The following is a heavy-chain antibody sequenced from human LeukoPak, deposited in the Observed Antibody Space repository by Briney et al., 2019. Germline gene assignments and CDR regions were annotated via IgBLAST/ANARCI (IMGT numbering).Heavy chain of an antibody. CDR1: GGSFSGYY. V-gene: IGHV4-34*01. D-gene: IGHD3-10*01. CDR2: INHSGST. CDR3: AREPRGGGDI. J-gene: IGHJ3*02. Sequence: SETLSLTCAVYGGSFSGYYWSWIRQPPGKGLEWIGEINHSGSTNYNPSLKSRVTISVDTSKNQFSLKLSSVTAADTAVYYCAREPRGGGDIWGQGTMVTVSS.